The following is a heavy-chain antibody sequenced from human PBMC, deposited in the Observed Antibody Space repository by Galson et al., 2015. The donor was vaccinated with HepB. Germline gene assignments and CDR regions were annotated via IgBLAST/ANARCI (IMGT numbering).Heavy chain of an antibody. V-gene: IGHV1-58*01. CDR3: AADRYCGGNCYSSDAFDI. CDR2: IVVGSGDT. Sequence: SVKVSCKASGFTFSSSAVQWVRQTRGQRLEWIGWIVVGSGDTNSAQKFQERVTITRDMSTSTAYVELSSLRSEDTAVYYCAADRYCGGNCYSSDAFDIWGQGTMVTVSS. D-gene: IGHD2-21*01. CDR1: GFTFSSSA. J-gene: IGHJ3*02.